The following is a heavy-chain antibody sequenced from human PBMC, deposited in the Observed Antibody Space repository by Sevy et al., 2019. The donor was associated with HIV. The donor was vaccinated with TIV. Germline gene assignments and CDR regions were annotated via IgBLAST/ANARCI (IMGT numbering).Heavy chain of an antibody. D-gene: IGHD4-17*01. J-gene: IGHJ4*02. V-gene: IGHV3-33*01. CDR2: MWFDGSNT. CDR3: ARDLEFYDYGDYGPAFMPDY. CDR1: GFTFSTYG. Sequence: GGSLRLSCAASGFTFSTYGMHWVRQAPGKGLEWVAVMWFDGSNTYYADSVKGRFTISRDIAKNTLHLQMNSLRAEDTAVYYCARDLEFYDYGDYGPAFMPDYWGQGSLVTVSS.